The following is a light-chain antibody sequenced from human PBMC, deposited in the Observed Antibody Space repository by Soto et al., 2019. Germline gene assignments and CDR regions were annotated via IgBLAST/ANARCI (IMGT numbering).Light chain of an antibody. CDR1: QSISSW. J-gene: IGKJ1*01. V-gene: IGKV1-5*01. Sequence: GDRVTITCRASQSISSWLAWYQQKPGKAPKLLISDASSLKSGVPSRFSGSGSATEFTLTISSLQPDDFATYYCQQYNSYSRTFGQGTKVDSK. CDR3: QQYNSYSRT. CDR2: DAS.